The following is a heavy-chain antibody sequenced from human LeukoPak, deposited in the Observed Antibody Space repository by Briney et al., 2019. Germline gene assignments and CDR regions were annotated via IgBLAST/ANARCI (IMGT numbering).Heavy chain of an antibody. D-gene: IGHD5-18*01. CDR1: GGSFSGYY. CDR2: IYYSGST. Sequence: SETLSLTCAVYGGSFSGYYWSWIRQPPGKGLEWIGYIYYSGSTYYNPSLKSRVTILVDTSKNQFSLKLSSVTAADTAVYYCARVGYSYAFDIWGQGTMVTVSS. CDR3: ARVGYSYAFDI. J-gene: IGHJ3*02. V-gene: IGHV4-30-4*01.